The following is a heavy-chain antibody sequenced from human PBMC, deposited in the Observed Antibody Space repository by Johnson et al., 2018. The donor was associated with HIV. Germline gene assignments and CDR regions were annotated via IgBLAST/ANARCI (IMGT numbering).Heavy chain of an antibody. D-gene: IGHD2-15*01. CDR1: GFTFSSYA. Sequence: QVQLVESGGGVVQPGRSLRLSCAASGFTFSSYAIHWVRQAPGKGLEWVAVISYDGSNKYYADSVKGRFTISRDNSKNTLYLQMGSLRAEDMAVYYCARALGYCSGGSCPLDAFDIWGQGTMVTVSS. V-gene: IGHV3-30*14. CDR3: ARALGYCSGGSCPLDAFDI. CDR2: ISYDGSNK. J-gene: IGHJ3*02.